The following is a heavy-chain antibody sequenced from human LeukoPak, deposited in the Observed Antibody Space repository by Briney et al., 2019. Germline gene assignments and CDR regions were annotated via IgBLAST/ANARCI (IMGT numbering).Heavy chain of an antibody. CDR2: INPNRCYT. V-gene: IGHV1-2*02. CDR1: GYIFTGYY. Sequence: ASVKVSCTTSGYIFTGYYIHWVRQAPGQGLEGMGWINPNRCYTSFAQKFQDRVTMPRDTAISTAYLEVSRLRSDDTAVYFCARGRHSTGFYWVHWGQGTLVTVSA. CDR3: ARGRHSTGFYWVH. D-gene: IGHD3-22*01. J-gene: IGHJ4*02.